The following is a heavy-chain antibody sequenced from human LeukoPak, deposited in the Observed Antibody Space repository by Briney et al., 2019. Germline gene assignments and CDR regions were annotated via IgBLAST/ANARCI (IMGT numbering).Heavy chain of an antibody. J-gene: IGHJ4*02. V-gene: IGHV4-59*08. CDR3: ATHSSSYSYFDY. D-gene: IGHD3-22*01. CDR1: GGSISSYY. Sequence: SETLSLTCTVSGGSISSYYWSWIRQPPGKGLEWIGYIYYSGSTNYNPSLKSRVTISVDTSKNQFSLKLSSVTAADTAVYYCATHSSSYSYFDYWGQGTLVTVSS. CDR2: IYYSGST.